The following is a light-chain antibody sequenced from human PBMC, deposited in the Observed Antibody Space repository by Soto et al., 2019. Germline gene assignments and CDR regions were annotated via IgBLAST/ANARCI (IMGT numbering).Light chain of an antibody. CDR1: SSNIGSNY. Sequence: QSVLTQPPSASGTPGQRFTISCSGSSSNIGSNYVYWYQHLPGPVPLLLIYRNSERPSGVPDRFSGSKSGTSASLAISGLRSEDEADYYCAAWDDSLSGVVFGGGTKVTVL. CDR2: RNS. J-gene: IGLJ2*01. V-gene: IGLV1-47*01. CDR3: AAWDDSLSGVV.